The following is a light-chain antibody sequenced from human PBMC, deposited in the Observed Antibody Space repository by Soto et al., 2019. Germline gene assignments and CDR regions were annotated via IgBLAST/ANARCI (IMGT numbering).Light chain of an antibody. CDR3: QQYSNWPPIT. J-gene: IGKJ5*01. Sequence: ETVMTQYPGTLSVSIGERATVSCRASQSVSIHLAWYQQKPGQAPRLLIYDTSTRATGIPARFSGSGSGTEFTLTISSLQSEDFAVYYCQQYSNWPPITFGQGTRLEIK. CDR1: QSVSIH. CDR2: DTS. V-gene: IGKV3-15*01.